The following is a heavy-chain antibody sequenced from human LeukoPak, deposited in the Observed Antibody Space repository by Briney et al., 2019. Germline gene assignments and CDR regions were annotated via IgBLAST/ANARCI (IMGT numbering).Heavy chain of an antibody. V-gene: IGHV4-59*01. CDR3: ATCSSTSCYANNYYYYMDV. D-gene: IGHD2-2*01. J-gene: IGHJ6*03. CDR2: IYYSGST. Sequence: SGTLSLTCTVSGGSISSYYWSWIRQPPGKGLEWIGYIYYSGSTNYNPSLKSRVTISVDTSKNQFSLKLSSVTAADTAVYYCATCSSTSCYANNYYYYMDVWGKGTRSPSP. CDR1: GGSISSYY.